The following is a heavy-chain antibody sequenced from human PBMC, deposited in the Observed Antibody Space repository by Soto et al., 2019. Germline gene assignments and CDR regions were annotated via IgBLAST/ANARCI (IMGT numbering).Heavy chain of an antibody. CDR2: IYWDDDT. D-gene: IGHD3-3*01. J-gene: IGHJ4*02. V-gene: IGHV2-5*02. CDR3: AHRVLRTVFGLVTTTAIYFDF. Sequence: QITLNESGPTVVRPTETLTLTCRFSGFSLTTSGVGVGWIRQSPGKAPEWIALIYWDDDTRYSASLKSRLTITKETSTNQVVLTVSDLDPTDTATYYCAHRVLRTVFGLVTTTAIYFDFWGQGTPVAVSS. CDR1: GFSLTTSGVG.